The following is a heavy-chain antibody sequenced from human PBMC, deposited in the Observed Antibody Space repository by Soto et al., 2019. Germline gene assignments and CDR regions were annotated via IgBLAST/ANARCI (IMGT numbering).Heavy chain of an antibody. D-gene: IGHD2-21*02. CDR2: IHYSGIT. V-gene: IGHV4-30-4*01. CDR3: ATHVGVTAIGMGWFDP. CDR1: GGSISSGDYY. J-gene: IGHJ5*02. Sequence: QVQLQESGPGLVKPSQNLSLTCTVSGGSISSGDYYWSWIRQSPGKGLEWIGYIHYSGITFYNPSLKSRVTISVGTSKNKVSLKLTSVTAADTAVYYCATHVGVTAIGMGWFDPWGQGTLVTVSA.